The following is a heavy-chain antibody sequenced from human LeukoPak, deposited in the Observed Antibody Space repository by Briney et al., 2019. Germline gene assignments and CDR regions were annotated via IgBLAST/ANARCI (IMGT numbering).Heavy chain of an antibody. V-gene: IGHV3-48*03. CDR3: ARDLGLRGIVGEGDY. D-gene: IGHD3-16*01. J-gene: IGHJ4*02. CDR2: ISDSGTTI. CDR1: GFTFSTYE. Sequence: PGGSLRLSCAASGFTFSTYEMNWVRQAPGKGLEWISYISDSGTTIYYADSVKGRFTISRDNAKNSLYLQMNSLRAEDTAVYYCARDLGLRGIVGEGDYWGQGTLVTVSS.